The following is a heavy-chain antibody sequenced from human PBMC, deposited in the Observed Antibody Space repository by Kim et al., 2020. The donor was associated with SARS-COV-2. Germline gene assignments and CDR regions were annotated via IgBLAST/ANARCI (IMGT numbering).Heavy chain of an antibody. Sequence: KRYGDSVRGRFTISKDNAKNSVDLQMSSLRVEDTAVYYCARDNYGDYPDWGQGTLVTVSS. D-gene: IGHD3-16*01. V-gene: IGHV3-7*01. J-gene: IGHJ4*02. CDR3: ARDNYGDYPD. CDR2: K.